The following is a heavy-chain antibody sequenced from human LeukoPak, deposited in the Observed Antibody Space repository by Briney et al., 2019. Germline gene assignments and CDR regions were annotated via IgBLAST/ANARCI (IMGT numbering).Heavy chain of an antibody. CDR1: RFTFSSYA. J-gene: IGHJ4*02. V-gene: IGHV3-23*01. CDR2: ISGSGGST. D-gene: IGHD2-15*01. CDR3: AKDPCSGGSCYLYYFDY. Sequence: GGSLRLSCAASRFTFSSYAMSWVRQAPGKGLEWVSTISGSGGSTYYADSVKGRFTISRDNSKNTLYLQMNSLRAEDTAVYYCAKDPCSGGSCYLYYFDYWGQGTLVTVSS.